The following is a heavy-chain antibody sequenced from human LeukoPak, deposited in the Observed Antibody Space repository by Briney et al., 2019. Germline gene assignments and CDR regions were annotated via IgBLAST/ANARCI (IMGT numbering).Heavy chain of an antibody. Sequence: PSETLSLTCTVSGGSISSYYWSWIRQPAGKGLEWIGRIYTSGSTNYNPSLKSRVTISVDKSKNQFSLKLSSVTAADTAVYYCARFAAGWNEYYFDYWGQGTLVTVSS. CDR1: GGSISSYY. CDR2: IYTSGST. D-gene: IGHD1-1*01. J-gene: IGHJ4*02. V-gene: IGHV4-4*07. CDR3: ARFAAGWNEYYFDY.